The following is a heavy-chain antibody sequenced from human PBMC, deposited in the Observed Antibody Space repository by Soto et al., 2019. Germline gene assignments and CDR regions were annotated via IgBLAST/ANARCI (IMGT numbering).Heavy chain of an antibody. CDR2: ISYDGSNK. D-gene: IGHD2-2*01. CDR3: ASCGYQQSHTYYFDY. J-gene: IGHJ4*02. CDR1: GFTFSSYA. Sequence: QVQLVESGGGVVQPGRSLRLSCAASGFTFSSYAMHWVRQAPGKGLEWVAVISYDGSNKYYADSVKGRFTISRDNSKNTLYLQMNNLRAEDTAVYYCASCGYQQSHTYYFDYWGQGTLVTVSS. V-gene: IGHV3-30-3*01.